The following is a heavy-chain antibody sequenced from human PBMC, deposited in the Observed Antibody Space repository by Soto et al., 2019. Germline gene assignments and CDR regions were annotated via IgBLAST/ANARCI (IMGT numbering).Heavy chain of an antibody. CDR2: IYYSGST. V-gene: IGHV4-31*03. J-gene: IGHJ6*01. CDR3: ARSPFFDHLKYYYHRGMDV. Sequence: ASKTLSLTCTVSGGSISSGGYYWSWIRQHPGKGLEWIGYIYYSGSTYYNPSLKSRVTISVDTSKNQFSLKLSSVTAADPTVAYCARSPFFDHLKYYYHRGMDVLGQGTTVTGSS. CDR1: GGSISSGGYY. D-gene: IGHD3-3*02.